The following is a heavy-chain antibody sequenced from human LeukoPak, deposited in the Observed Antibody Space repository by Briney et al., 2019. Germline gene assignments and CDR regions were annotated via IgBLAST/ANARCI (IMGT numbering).Heavy chain of an antibody. J-gene: IGHJ4*02. D-gene: IGHD3-22*01. Sequence: ASVKVSCKASGYTFSNYYIHWVRQAPGQGLEWMGIINPSGGSRSYAQKFQGRVTMTRDTSTSTVYMELSSLRSEDTAVYYCARGTTYYYDSSGNDYWGQGTLVTVSS. V-gene: IGHV1-46*01. CDR2: INPSGGSR. CDR3: ARGTTYYYDSSGNDY. CDR1: GYTFSNYY.